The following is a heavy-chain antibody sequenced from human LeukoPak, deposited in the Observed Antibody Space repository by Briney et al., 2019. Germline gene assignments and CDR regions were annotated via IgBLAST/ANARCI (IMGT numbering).Heavy chain of an antibody. D-gene: IGHD2-2*01. Sequence: GGSLRLSCAASGFTFSTYWMSWVRQAPGKGLEWVANVKQDGSDKFYVDSVKGRFTISRDNAKNSMYLQMSSLRAEDTAIYYCARVLPVASRDYWGQGTLVTVSS. V-gene: IGHV3-7*01. J-gene: IGHJ4*02. CDR3: ARVLPVASRDY. CDR1: GFTFSTYW. CDR2: VKQDGSDK.